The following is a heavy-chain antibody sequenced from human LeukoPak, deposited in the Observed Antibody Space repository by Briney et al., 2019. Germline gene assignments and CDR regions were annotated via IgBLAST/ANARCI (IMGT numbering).Heavy chain of an antibody. V-gene: IGHV3-7*01. CDR2: IKQDGSEK. J-gene: IGHJ6*02. D-gene: IGHD2-2*02. CDR3: ARDDTHYYYGMDV. Sequence: PGGSLRLSCAASGFTFSSYWMSWVRQAPGKGLEWVANIKQDGSEKYHVDSVKGRFTISRDNAKNSLYLQMNSLRAEDTAVYYCARDDTHYYYGMDVWGQGTTVTVSS. CDR1: GFTFSSYW.